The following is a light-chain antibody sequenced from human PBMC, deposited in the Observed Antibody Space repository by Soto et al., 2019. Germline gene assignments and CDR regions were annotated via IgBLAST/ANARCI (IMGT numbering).Light chain of an antibody. J-gene: IGLJ2*01. V-gene: IGLV2-14*01. CDR1: SSDIGGYNY. CDR3: SSYTSSTPYVV. CDR2: EVS. Sequence: QSALTQPASVSGSPGQSITISCTGTSSDIGGYNYVSWYQQHPGKAPKLMIYEVSNRPSGVSNRFSGSKSGNTASLTISGLQAEDEAGYYCSSYTSSTPYVVFGGGAKLTVL.